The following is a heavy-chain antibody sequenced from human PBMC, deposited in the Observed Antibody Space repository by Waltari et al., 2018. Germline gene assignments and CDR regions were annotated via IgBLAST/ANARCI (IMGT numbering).Heavy chain of an antibody. CDR1: GFSFSNSA. V-gene: IGHV3-30*18. D-gene: IGHD2-8*01. CDR2: ISYDGGNK. Sequence: QAQLVESGGGVVQPGRSLRRSCAASGFSFSNSAMHWVRQAPGKGLEWVAVISYDGGNKYYEDSVKGRFTISRDNSRDTVFLQMSSVRPEDTAVYYCAKGEWFAFDIWGQGTLVTVSS. CDR3: AKGEWFAFDI. J-gene: IGHJ3*02.